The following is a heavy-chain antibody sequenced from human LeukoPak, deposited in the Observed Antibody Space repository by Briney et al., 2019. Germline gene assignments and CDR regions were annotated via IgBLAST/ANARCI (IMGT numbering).Heavy chain of an antibody. CDR1: GFTFSSSV. CDR3: VRGRDYAFDI. J-gene: IGHJ3*02. CDR2: IRDSSTT. Sequence: GGSLRLSCAASGFTFSSSVMNWVRRAPGERLEWISYIRDSSTTYYADSVKGRFTISRDNAKNSLYLEMNSLRAEDTAVYYCVRGRDYAFDIWGQGTQVTVSS. V-gene: IGHV3-48*01.